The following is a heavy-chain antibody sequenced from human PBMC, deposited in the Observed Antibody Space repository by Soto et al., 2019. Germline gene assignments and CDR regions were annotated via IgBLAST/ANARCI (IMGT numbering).Heavy chain of an antibody. Sequence: VQLLESGGSLVQPGGSLSLSCVASGFTFGSYAMNWVRQAPGKGLEWISAISGGSDATFYAVSVKGRFTISRDNSKNTLYLQLQSLRDDDTAVYYCAKDRTYDFWGGQRYFDYWGQGTLITVSS. CDR2: ISGGSDAT. CDR3: AKDRTYDFWGGQRYFDY. J-gene: IGHJ4*02. V-gene: IGHV3-23*01. CDR1: GFTFGSYA. D-gene: IGHD3-3*01.